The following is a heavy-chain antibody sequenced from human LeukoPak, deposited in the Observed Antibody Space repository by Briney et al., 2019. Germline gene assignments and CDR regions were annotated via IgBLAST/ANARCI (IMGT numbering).Heavy chain of an antibody. Sequence: GGSLRLSCAASGFTFDSYWMSWVRQAPGKGLEWVANIKYDGSEKYYVDAVKGRFTISRDNAKNSLYLQMNSLRAEDTAVYYCARGCGLSGSPRLFDYWGQGTLVTVSS. V-gene: IGHV3-7*01. CDR3: ARGCGLSGSPRLFDY. CDR1: GFTFDSYW. D-gene: IGHD1-26*01. J-gene: IGHJ4*02. CDR2: IKYDGSEK.